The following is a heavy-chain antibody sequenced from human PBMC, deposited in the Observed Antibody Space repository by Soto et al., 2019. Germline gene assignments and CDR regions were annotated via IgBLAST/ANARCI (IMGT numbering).Heavy chain of an antibody. CDR3: ARALEGVAARVDY. CDR1: GGSVSSGSYY. CDR2: IYYSGST. Sequence: QVQLQESGPGLVKPSETLSLTCTVSGGSVSSGSYYWSWIRQPPGKGLEWIGYIYYSGSTNYNPSRKSRVTISVDTSKNPCSLKLSSVTAADTAVYYWARALEGVAARVDYWGQGTLVTVSS. V-gene: IGHV4-61*01. J-gene: IGHJ4*02. D-gene: IGHD6-13*01.